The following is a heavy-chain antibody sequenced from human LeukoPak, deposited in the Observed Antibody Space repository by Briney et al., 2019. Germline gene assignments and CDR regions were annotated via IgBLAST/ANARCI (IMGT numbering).Heavy chain of an antibody. CDR3: ARDINAYGDSPSDY. CDR2: INVYNGNT. CDR1: GYTFSSKG. D-gene: IGHD4-17*01. V-gene: IGHV1-18*01. J-gene: IGHJ4*02. Sequence: GASVKVSCKTSGYTFSSKGITWVRQAPGQGLEWMGWINVYNGNTKYAQKLQGRVTMTTDTSTTTAYMELRSLRSDDTAMYYCARDINAYGDSPSDYWGQGTLVTVSS.